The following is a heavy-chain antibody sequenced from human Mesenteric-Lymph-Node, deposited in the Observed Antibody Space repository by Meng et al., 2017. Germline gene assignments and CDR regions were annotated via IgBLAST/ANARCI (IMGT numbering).Heavy chain of an antibody. V-gene: IGHV4-4*02. CDR1: GCSLSSRNW. J-gene: IGHJ4*02. CDR2: IYHSGST. D-gene: IGHD2-21*02. CDR3: ARVGAYCGGDCYHPR. Sequence: QVQLQESGPGLVKPSGTLSLTCAVSGCSLSSRNWWSWVRQPPGKGLEWIGEIYHSGSTNYNPSLKSRVTISVDESKNQFSLRLSSVTAADTAVYYCARVGAYCGGDCYHPRWGQGTLVTVSS.